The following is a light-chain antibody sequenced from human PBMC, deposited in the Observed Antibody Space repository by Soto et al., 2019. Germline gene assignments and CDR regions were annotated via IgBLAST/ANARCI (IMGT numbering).Light chain of an antibody. CDR3: QQYESYWT. CDR2: EAS. V-gene: IGKV1-5*03. Sequence: DIPMTQSPSTLSASVGDRVTITCRASQSIGSFLAWYQQKPGKTPKLLIYEASILADGVPSRFSGSGSGTEFTLTISSLKPDDFATYYCQQYESYWTFGQGTKVDMK. J-gene: IGKJ1*01. CDR1: QSIGSF.